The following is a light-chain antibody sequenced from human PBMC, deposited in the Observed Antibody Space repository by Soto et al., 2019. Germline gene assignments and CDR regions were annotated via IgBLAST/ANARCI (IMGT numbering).Light chain of an antibody. J-gene: IGLJ2*01. CDR3: SSYTSSSTV. Sequence: QSALTQPASVSGSPGQSITISCTGTSSDVGGYNYVSWYQQHPGKAPKLMIYDVSNWPSGVSNRFSSSKSGNTASLTISGLQAEDEADYYCSSYTSSSTVFGGGTKLTVL. CDR1: SSDVGGYNY. CDR2: DVS. V-gene: IGLV2-14*01.